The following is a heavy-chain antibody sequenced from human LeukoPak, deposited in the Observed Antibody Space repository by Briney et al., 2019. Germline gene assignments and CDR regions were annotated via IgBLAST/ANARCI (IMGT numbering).Heavy chain of an antibody. J-gene: IGHJ6*02. V-gene: IGHV5-51*01. CDR2: TNPSDSDT. Sequence: GESLKFSCKFSGYSFTTSRIGWVRQMPGKGLEWMGITNPSDSDTRYSPSFQGQVTISADKSISTAYLQWSSLKASDTAMYFAMDVSGQGTTVTVSS. CDR3: MDV. CDR1: GYSFTTSR.